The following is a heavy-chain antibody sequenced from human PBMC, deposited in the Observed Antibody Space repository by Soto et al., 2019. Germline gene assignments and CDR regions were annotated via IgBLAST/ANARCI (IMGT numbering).Heavy chain of an antibody. J-gene: IGHJ3*01. V-gene: IGHV3-23*01. CDR2: ISDSGAST. D-gene: IGHD6-19*01. CDR3: ARRGGSGWGAFDV. Sequence: EVQVLESGGGLVQPGGSLRLSCAASGVSSSRYAMNWVRQDPGKGMEWVSTISDSGASTWYADPVKGRFTISRDISRNTVNMQMNRLRAEDTAMYYCARRGGSGWGAFDVWGQGKMVTVSS. CDR1: GVSSSRYA.